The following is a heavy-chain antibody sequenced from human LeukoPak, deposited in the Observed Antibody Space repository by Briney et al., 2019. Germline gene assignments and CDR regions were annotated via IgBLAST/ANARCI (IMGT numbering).Heavy chain of an antibody. CDR2: INPSGGST. CDR1: GYTFTSYY. CDR3: AKDLSDPVMVIDS. J-gene: IGHJ4*02. Sequence: GASVKVSCKASGYTFTSYYMHWVRQAPGQGLEWMGIINPSGGSTSYAQKFQGRVTMTRDTSTSTVYMELSSLRSEDTAVYYCAKDLSDPVMVIDSWGQGTLVTVSS. V-gene: IGHV1-46*01. D-gene: IGHD5-18*01.